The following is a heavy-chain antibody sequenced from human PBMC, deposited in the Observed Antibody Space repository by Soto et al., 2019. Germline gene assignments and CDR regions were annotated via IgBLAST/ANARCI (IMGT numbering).Heavy chain of an antibody. CDR3: AGDRAYYESSGLYFDY. CDR1: GDSIRSYY. D-gene: IGHD3-22*01. CDR2: IYDSGST. J-gene: IGHJ4*02. V-gene: IGHV4-59*01. Sequence: SETLSLTCTVSGDSIRSYYWSWIRQPPGKGLEWIGYIYDSGSTNYNPSLKSRVTISVDTSKSQFSLKLSSVTAADTAVYCCAGDRAYYESSGLYFDYWGQGTLVTVSS.